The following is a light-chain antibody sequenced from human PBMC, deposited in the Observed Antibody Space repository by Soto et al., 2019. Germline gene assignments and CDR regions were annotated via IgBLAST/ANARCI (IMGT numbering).Light chain of an antibody. CDR3: QQRSNSPPHT. CDR2: DAS. V-gene: IGKV3-11*01. Sequence: EVVLTQSPATLSLSPGERATLSCRASESVNNYLAWYQQKPGQAPRLLIYDASNRATGIPARFSGSGSGTDFTLTISSLEPEDFAVYFCQQRSNSPPHTFGQGTKLQIK. J-gene: IGKJ2*01. CDR1: ESVNNY.